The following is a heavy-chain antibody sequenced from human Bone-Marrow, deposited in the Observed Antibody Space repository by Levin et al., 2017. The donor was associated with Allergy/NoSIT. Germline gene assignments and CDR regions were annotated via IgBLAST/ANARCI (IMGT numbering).Heavy chain of an antibody. Sequence: PGGSLRLSCAASGFIFTDYFMSWIRQAPGKGLEWVSYISSSGTTIYYADSVRGRFTISRDNARNSLYLQMSSLRTDDTAVYYCARDIFTSTPEGTDYWGQGTLVTVSS. CDR2: ISSSGTTI. V-gene: IGHV3-11*01. CDR3: ARDIFTSTPEGTDY. D-gene: IGHD2-2*01. CDR1: GFIFTDYF. J-gene: IGHJ4*02.